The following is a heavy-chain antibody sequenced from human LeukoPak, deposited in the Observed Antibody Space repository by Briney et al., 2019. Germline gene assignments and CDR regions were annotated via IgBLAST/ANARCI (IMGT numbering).Heavy chain of an antibody. CDR3: AQDLRPGWTGSWIDH. CDR1: GSTFRTDG. CDR2: ISGSGFGT. Sequence: PGRSLRLSCAASGSTFRTDGMSWVRQAPGKGLEWVSAISGSGFGTYYADSMKGRFTISRDKSKNKLYLQMNSLRTADTALSYCAQDLRPGWTGSWIDHWGQGTLVTVSS. V-gene: IGHV3-23*01. D-gene: IGHD1-26*01. J-gene: IGHJ4*02.